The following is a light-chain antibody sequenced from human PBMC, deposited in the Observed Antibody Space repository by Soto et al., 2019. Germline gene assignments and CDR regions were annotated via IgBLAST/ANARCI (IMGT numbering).Light chain of an antibody. CDR3: QVWDSSSDHLV. J-gene: IGLJ2*01. CDR1: NIGSKS. V-gene: IGLV3-21*02. CDR2: DDS. Sequence: SYELTQPPSVSVAPGQTARITCGGNNIGSKSVHGYQQKPGQAPVLVVYDDSDRPSGIPGRFSGSNSGNTATLTISRVEAGDEADYYCQVWDSSSDHLVFGGGTKLTVL.